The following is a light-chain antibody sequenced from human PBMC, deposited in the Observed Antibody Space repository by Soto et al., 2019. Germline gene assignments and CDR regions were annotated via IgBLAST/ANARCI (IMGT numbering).Light chain of an antibody. V-gene: IGLV2-14*01. CDR2: EVS. J-gene: IGLJ2*01. Sequence: QSALTQPASVSGSPGQSITISCTGTSSDVGDYNYVSWYQQHPGKAPKLMIYEVSNRPSGVSNRFSGSKSGNTASLTISGLQAEDEADYYCSSYTSSSTLGGVFGGGTKLTVL. CDR1: SSDVGDYNY. CDR3: SSYTSSSTLGGV.